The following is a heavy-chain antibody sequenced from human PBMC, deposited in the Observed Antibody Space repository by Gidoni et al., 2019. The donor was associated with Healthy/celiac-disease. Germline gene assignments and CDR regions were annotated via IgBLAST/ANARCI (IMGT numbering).Heavy chain of an antibody. CDR3: AGDIAARPGDP. J-gene: IGHJ5*02. D-gene: IGHD6-6*01. CDR2: ISSSSSYI. V-gene: IGHV3-21*06. Sequence: EVQLVESGGGLVKPGGSLRLACRASGSTFSSYSMNWVRQAPGKGLEWVSSISSSSSYIYYAGSLKGRFLISRDNAKNSLYLQMNSLRAEDTAVYYCAGDIAARPGDPWGQGTLVTVSS. CDR1: GSTFSSYS.